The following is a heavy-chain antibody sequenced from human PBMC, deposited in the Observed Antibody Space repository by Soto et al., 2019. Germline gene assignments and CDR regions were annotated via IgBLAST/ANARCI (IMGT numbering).Heavy chain of an antibody. D-gene: IGHD3-3*01. V-gene: IGHV3-20*03. J-gene: IGHJ2*01. CDR2: INWNGGSS. Sequence: HQTPGKGLEWVSGINWNGGSSYYADSVKGRLTISRDNAKNTLYLQMNSLRAEDTVLYFFVQAGYGIRDVWSVAAFLLNRSSDL. CDR3: VQAGYGIRDVWSVAAFLLNRSSDL.